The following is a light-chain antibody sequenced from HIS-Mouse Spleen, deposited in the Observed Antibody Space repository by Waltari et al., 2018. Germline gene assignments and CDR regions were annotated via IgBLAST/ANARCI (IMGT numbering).Light chain of an antibody. CDR3: YSTDSSGNHGV. CDR2: EDS. CDR1: QLPKKY. J-gene: IGLJ2*01. Sequence: SYELTQPPSVSVSPGQTARITCSGDQLPKKYAYWDQQKQGQSPVLVIYEDSKRPPGIPERFSGSSSGTMATLTISGAQVEDEADYYCYSTDSSGNHGVFGGGTKLTVL. V-gene: IGLV3-10*01.